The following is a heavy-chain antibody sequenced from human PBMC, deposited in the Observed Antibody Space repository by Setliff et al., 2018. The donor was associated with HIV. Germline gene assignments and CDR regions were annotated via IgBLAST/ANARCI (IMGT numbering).Heavy chain of an antibody. V-gene: IGHV1-69*13. J-gene: IGHJ4*02. CDR2: IIPLFGTS. CDR3: ATVFYYDSESFSLDY. D-gene: IGHD3-10*01. Sequence: SVKVSCKASGGTFNNYAISWVRQAPGQGLEWVGGIIPLFGTSNYALKFQGRVTITANESTNTAHMELSSLRSVDTAMYYCATVFYYDSESFSLDYWGQGMLVPVSS. CDR1: GGTFNNYA.